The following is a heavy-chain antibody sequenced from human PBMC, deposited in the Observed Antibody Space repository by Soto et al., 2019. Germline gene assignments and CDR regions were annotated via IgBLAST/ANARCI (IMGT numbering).Heavy chain of an antibody. CDR2: INHNGST. V-gene: IGHV4-34*01. J-gene: IGHJ4*02. Sequence: QVQLQQWGAGLLKPSETLSLTCAVYGGYFSGYYWSWIRRPPGKGLEWIGEINHNGSTNYNPSLKSRGTISVDTSQDQVSLELSAVSAAYTAVYYWARVGRGVRGVIDYWGQGTLVTVSS. D-gene: IGHD3-10*01. CDR1: GGYFSGYY. CDR3: ARVGRGVRGVIDY.